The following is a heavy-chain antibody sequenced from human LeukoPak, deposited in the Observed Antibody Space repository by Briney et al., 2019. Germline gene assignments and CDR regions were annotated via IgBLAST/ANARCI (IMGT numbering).Heavy chain of an antibody. J-gene: IGHJ3*02. Sequence: TSETLSLTCAVYGGSFSGYYWSWIRQPPGKGLEWIGEINHSGSTNYNPSLKSRVTISVDTSKNQFSLKLSSVTAADTAVYYCARLGGYSYGYSGAFDIWGQGTMVTVSS. CDR3: ARLGGYSYGYSGAFDI. D-gene: IGHD5-18*01. CDR2: INHSGST. V-gene: IGHV4-34*01. CDR1: GGSFSGYY.